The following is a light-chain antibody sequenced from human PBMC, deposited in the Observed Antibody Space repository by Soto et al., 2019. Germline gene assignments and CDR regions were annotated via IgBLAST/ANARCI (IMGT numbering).Light chain of an antibody. J-gene: IGKJ2*03. CDR1: QSVSSNY. V-gene: IGKV3-20*01. Sequence: EIVLTQSPCTLSLSLGERATLSCRASQSVSSNYLAWYQQKPGQAPRLLNYATSSRPTGIPDRFSCSGSRTVFTLSISRLEPEDFAVYYCQQYGNDNSPRYSFGQGTGVESK. CDR2: ATS. CDR3: QQYGNDNSPRYS.